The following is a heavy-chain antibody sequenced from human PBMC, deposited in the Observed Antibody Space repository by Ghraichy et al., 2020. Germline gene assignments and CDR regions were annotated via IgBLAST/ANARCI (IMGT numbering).Heavy chain of an antibody. D-gene: IGHD4-17*01. Sequence: SETLSLTCTVSGGSVSSGSYYRSWIRQPPGKGLEWIGYIYYSGNTDYNPSLKSRVTISVDTSKNQFSLKLSSVTAADTAVYYCAGNYGDPREFGHWGQGTLVTVSS. CDR1: GGSVSSGSYY. V-gene: IGHV4-61*01. J-gene: IGHJ4*02. CDR2: IYYSGNT. CDR3: AGNYGDPREFGH.